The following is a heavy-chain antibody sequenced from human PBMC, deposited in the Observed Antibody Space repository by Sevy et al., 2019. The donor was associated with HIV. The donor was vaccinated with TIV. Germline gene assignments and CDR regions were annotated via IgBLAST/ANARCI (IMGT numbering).Heavy chain of an antibody. CDR2: ISGSGGST. CDR1: GFTFSSYA. Sequence: GGSLRLSCAASGFTFSSYAMSWVRQAPGKGLEWVSAISGSGGSTYYADSVKGRFTISRDKSKNTLYLQMNSLRAEDTAVYYCAKDRGKQQLGYFDYWGQGTLVTVSS. J-gene: IGHJ4*02. CDR3: AKDRGKQQLGYFDY. D-gene: IGHD6-13*01. V-gene: IGHV3-23*01.